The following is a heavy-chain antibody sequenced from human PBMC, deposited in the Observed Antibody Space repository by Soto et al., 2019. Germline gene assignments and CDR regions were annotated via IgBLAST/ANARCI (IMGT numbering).Heavy chain of an antibody. CDR3: AKVSWSSGWYFQGYFDF. Sequence: GGSLRLSCAASGFTFISYAMSWVLQAPGKGLEWVSAISGSGGSTYYADSVKGRFTISRDNSKNTLYLQMNSLRAEDTAVYYCAKVSWSSGWYFQGYFDFWGQGPLVTVAS. D-gene: IGHD6-19*01. CDR1: GFTFISYA. J-gene: IGHJ4*02. V-gene: IGHV3-23*01. CDR2: ISGSGGST.